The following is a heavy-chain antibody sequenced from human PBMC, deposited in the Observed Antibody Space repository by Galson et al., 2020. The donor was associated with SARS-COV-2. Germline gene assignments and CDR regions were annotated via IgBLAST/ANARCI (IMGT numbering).Heavy chain of an antibody. CDR2: IYGNDDK. Sequence: ESGPTLVTPTQTLTLTCTFSGFSLTTSGVGVGWIRQPPGKALEWLALIYGNDDKYYSPSLKSRLTVTKDTSKNQVVLTMSNMDPVDTATYYCAHFLVIGGFTTYLDYWGQGTLVTVSS. CDR1: GFSLTTSGVG. D-gene: IGHD3-22*01. CDR3: AHFLVIGGFTTYLDY. J-gene: IGHJ4*02. V-gene: IGHV2-5*01.